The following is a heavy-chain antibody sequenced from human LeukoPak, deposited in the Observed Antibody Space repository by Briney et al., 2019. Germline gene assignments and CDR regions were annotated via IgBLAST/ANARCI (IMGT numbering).Heavy chain of an antibody. CDR2: ISYSGGSA. Sequence: GGSLRLSCAASGLTSSSYAMNWVRQAPGKGLEWVSTISYSGGSAYYVDSVKGRFTISRDNSENTLYLQLNSLRAEDTAVYYCAKAASGSYLYYFDYWGQGTLVTVSS. D-gene: IGHD1-26*01. CDR1: GLTSSSYA. CDR3: AKAASGSYLYYFDY. J-gene: IGHJ4*02. V-gene: IGHV3-23*01.